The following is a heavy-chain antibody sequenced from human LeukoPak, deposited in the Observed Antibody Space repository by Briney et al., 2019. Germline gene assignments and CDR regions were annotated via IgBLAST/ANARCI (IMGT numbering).Heavy chain of an antibody. D-gene: IGHD1-26*01. Sequence: SETLSLTCAVYGGSFGGYYWSWIRQPPGKGLEWIGEINHSGSTNYNPSLKSRVTISVDTSKNQFSLKLSSVTAADTAVYYCARGSLPPRIVGATHLIYWGQGTLVTVSS. CDR2: INHSGST. CDR3: ARGSLPPRIVGATHLIY. CDR1: GGSFGGYY. V-gene: IGHV4-34*01. J-gene: IGHJ4*02.